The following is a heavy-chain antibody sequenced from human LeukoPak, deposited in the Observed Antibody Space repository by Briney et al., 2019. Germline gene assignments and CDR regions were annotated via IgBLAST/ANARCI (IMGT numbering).Heavy chain of an antibody. V-gene: IGHV4-34*01. J-gene: IGHJ6*03. CDR2: INHSGST. Sequence: SETLSLTCAVYGGSFSGYYWSWIRQPPGKGLEWIGEINHSGSTNYNPSLKSRVTISVDTSKNQFSLKLSSATAADTAVYYCARDRVGQQLVGRNYYYYYMDVWGKGTTVTISS. CDR3: ARDRVGQQLVGRNYYYYYMDV. CDR1: GGSFSGYY. D-gene: IGHD6-13*01.